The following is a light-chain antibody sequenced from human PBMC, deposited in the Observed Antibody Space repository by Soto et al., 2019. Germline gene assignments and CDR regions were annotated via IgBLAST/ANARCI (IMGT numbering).Light chain of an antibody. CDR2: GAS. CDR1: QSVSSN. Sequence: EIVVRQSPVTLSVCPGERATLSCRAGQSVSSNLAWYQQKPGQAPRLLIYGASTRATGIPDRFSGSGSGTDFTLTISRLEPEDFAVYYCQQYGSSGTFGQGTKVDIK. V-gene: IGKV3-20*01. J-gene: IGKJ1*01. CDR3: QQYGSSGT.